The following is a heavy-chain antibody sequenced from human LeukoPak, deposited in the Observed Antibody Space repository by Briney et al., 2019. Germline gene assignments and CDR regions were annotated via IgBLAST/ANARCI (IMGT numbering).Heavy chain of an antibody. D-gene: IGHD3-22*01. CDR1: GYTFTGYY. J-gene: IGHJ4*02. V-gene: IGHV1-2*02. Sequence: GASVKVSCTASGYTFTGYYMHWVRQAPGQGLEWMGWINPNSGGTNYAQKFQGRVTMTRDTSISTAYMELSRLRSDDTAVYYCARGGRTYYYDSSGYPFDYWGQGTLVTVSS. CDR3: ARGGRTYYYDSSGYPFDY. CDR2: INPNSGGT.